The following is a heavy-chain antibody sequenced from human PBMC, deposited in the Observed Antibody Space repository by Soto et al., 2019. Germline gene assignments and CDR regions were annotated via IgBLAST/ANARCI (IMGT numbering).Heavy chain of an antibody. D-gene: IGHD6-13*01. CDR1: GGTFSSYT. CDR3: ARGPADYSSSWYYFDY. J-gene: IGHJ4*02. CDR2: IIPILGIA. Sequence: QVQLVQSGAEVKKPGSSVKVSCKASGGTFSSYTISWVRQAPGQGLEWMGRIIPILGIANYAQKFQGRVTITADKSTSTAYMELSSLRSEDTAVYYCARGPADYSSSWYYFDYWGQGTLVTVSS. V-gene: IGHV1-69*02.